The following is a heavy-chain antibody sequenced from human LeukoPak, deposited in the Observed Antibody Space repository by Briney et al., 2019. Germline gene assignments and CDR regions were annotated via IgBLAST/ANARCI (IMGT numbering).Heavy chain of an antibody. Sequence: SETLSLTCSVSGASISGYYWSWIRQPPGKGLEWIGCIYDSGYTDYNPSLKSRVTISVDTSKNQFSLKVTSVTAADTAVYYCARHLLNSGTYYLLAYWGQGTLVTVSS. CDR3: ARHLLNSGTYYLLAY. V-gene: IGHV4-59*08. D-gene: IGHD1-26*01. CDR1: GASISGYY. CDR2: IYDSGYT. J-gene: IGHJ1*01.